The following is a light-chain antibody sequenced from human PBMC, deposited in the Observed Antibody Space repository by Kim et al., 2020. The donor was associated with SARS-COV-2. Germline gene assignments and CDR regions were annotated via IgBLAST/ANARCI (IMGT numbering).Light chain of an antibody. CDR3: QTWVTGIRV. J-gene: IGLJ3*02. V-gene: IGLV4-69*01. CDR2: LDSDGSH. CDR1: SGHSNFA. Sequence: ASVELTCTLSSGHSNFAIAWHQQQPEKGPRYLMKLDSDGSHTKGDGIPDRFSGSSSGAERYLIISNLQSEDEADYYCQTWVTGIRVFGGGTQLTVL.